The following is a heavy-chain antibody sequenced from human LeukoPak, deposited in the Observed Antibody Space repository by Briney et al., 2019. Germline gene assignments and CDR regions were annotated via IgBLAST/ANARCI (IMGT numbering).Heavy chain of an antibody. CDR2: IYYSGST. V-gene: IGHV4-59*01. J-gene: IGHJ6*02. CDR1: GDSISSYY. Sequence: PSETLSLTCTVSGDSISSYYWSWIRQTPGKGLEWIGYIYYSGSTNYNPSLKSRVTISVDTSKNQFSLKLSSVTAADTAVYYCARDLRYGMDVWGQGTTVTVSS. CDR3: ARDLRYGMDV.